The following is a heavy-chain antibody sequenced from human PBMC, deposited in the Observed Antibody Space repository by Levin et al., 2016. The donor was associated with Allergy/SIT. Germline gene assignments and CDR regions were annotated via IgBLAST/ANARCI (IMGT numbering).Heavy chain of an antibody. J-gene: IGHJ4*01. CDR1: GFTFSNYG. V-gene: IGHV3-33*08. CDR3: ARENLTQAFDY. CDR2: LWYDGSNT. Sequence: GESLKISCAASGFTFSNYGLHWVRQAPGKGLEWVAGLWYDGSNTHYADSVQGRFTISRDNSKKMLFLQMTSLGAEDTATYYCARENLTQAFDYWGQGTPVTVSS.